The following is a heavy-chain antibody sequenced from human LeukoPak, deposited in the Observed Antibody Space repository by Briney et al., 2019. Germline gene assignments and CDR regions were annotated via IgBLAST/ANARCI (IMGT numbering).Heavy chain of an antibody. Sequence: PSETLSLTCTVSGGSISNYFWGWIRQPAGAGLEWIGRVYTSGNTDYNPSLKSRVSMSVDKSKNQFYLKLNSVTAADTAMYYCARGFREDIGDGYYYEYWGQGTLVTVSS. CDR1: GGSISNYF. CDR3: ARGFREDIGDGYYYEY. V-gene: IGHV4-4*07. J-gene: IGHJ4*02. D-gene: IGHD3-22*01. CDR2: VYTSGNT.